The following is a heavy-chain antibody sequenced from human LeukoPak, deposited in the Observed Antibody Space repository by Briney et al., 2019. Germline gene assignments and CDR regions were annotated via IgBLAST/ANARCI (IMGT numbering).Heavy chain of an antibody. CDR2: ISSSSSYI. CDR3: ARDGSYDFWSGYYPPGSGYHGMDV. Sequence: GGSLRLSCAASGFTFSSYSMNWVRQAPGKGLEWVSSISSSSSYIYYADSVKGRFTISRDNAKNSLYLQMNSLRAEDTAVYYCARDGSYDFWSGYYPPGSGYHGMDVWGQGTTVTVSS. D-gene: IGHD3-3*01. V-gene: IGHV3-21*01. CDR1: GFTFSSYS. J-gene: IGHJ6*02.